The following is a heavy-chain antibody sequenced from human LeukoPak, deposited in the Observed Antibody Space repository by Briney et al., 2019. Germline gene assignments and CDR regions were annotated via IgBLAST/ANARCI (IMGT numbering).Heavy chain of an antibody. D-gene: IGHD2-15*01. CDR1: GYSFTSYW. CDR2: IDPSDSYN. CDR3: ARRREWDCSGGSCYFDY. J-gene: IGHJ4*02. Sequence: GESLKISCKGSGYSFTSYWISWVRQMPGKGLEWMGRIDPSDSYNNYNPSLQGHVTISADKSISTAYLQWSSLKASDTDMYYCARRREWDCSGGSCYFDYGGQGTLVTVSS. V-gene: IGHV5-10-1*01.